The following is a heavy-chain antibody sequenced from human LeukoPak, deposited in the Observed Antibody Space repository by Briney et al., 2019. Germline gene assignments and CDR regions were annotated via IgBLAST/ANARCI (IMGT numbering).Heavy chain of an antibody. V-gene: IGHV4-39*06. Sequence: PSETLSLTCTVSGGSISSITYYWGWIRQPPGKGLEWVGHMYYRGNTFYNPSLKSRVTISLDTSKNLFTLKLRSVTAADTAVYYCARLYGNYQNYFDYWGQGTLVTVSS. CDR2: MYYRGNT. CDR3: ARLYGNYQNYFDY. J-gene: IGHJ4*02. CDR1: GGSISSITYY. D-gene: IGHD1-7*01.